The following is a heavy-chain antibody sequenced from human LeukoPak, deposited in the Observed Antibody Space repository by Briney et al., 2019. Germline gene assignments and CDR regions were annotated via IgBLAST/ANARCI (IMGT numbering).Heavy chain of an antibody. J-gene: IGHJ4*02. CDR2: ILHDGSNQ. D-gene: IGHD6-19*01. Sequence: PGGSLRLSCAASGFTFSSYAMHWVRQTPGKGREWVAVILHDGSNQTYTDSVKGRFTIPRDNSKNTLDLHMNSLTAEDTAVYYCARDRGPGGLGGTYYWGQGTLVTVSS. CDR1: GFTFSSYA. V-gene: IGHV3-33*01. CDR3: ARDRGPGGLGGTYY.